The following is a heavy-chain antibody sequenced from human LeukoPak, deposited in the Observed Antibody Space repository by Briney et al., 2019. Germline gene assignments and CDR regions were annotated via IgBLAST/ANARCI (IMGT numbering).Heavy chain of an antibody. V-gene: IGHV1-18*01. CDR3: ARDRPSESSGWDFDY. D-gene: IGHD6-19*01. Sequence: WASVKVSCKASGYTFTSYGISWVRQAPGQGLEWMGWISAYNGNTNYAQKLQGRVTMTTDTSTSTAYMELRSLRSDDTAVYYCARDRPSESSGWDFDYWAREPWSPSPQ. CDR2: ISAYNGNT. CDR1: GYTFTSYG. J-gene: IGHJ4*02.